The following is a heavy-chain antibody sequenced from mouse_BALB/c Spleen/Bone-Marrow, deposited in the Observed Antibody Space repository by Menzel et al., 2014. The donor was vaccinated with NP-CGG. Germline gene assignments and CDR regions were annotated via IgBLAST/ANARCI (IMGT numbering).Heavy chain of an antibody. CDR1: GYAFSFYW. J-gene: IGHJ2*02. CDR3: ARAGLSTDY. D-gene: IGHD1-1*01. Sequence: QVQLKDSGAELVRPGSSVKISCKTSGYAFSFYWMNWVKQRPGQGLEWIGQIYPGDGDTNYNGKFKGKATLTADTSSGTAYMQLSSLTSEDSAVYFCARAGLSTDYWGQGTSLTVSS. V-gene: IGHV1-80*01. CDR2: IYPGDGDT.